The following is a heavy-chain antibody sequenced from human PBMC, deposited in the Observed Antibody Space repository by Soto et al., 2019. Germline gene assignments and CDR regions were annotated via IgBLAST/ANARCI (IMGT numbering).Heavy chain of an antibody. J-gene: IGHJ3*02. Sequence: PSETLSLTCTVSGGSISSSSYYWGWIRQPPGKGLEWIGSIYYSGSTYYNPSLKSRVTISVDTSKNQFSLKLSSVTAADTAVYYCARSSPRGYYDSSGPGAFDIWGQGTMVTVSS. CDR1: GGSISSSSYY. V-gene: IGHV4-39*01. CDR2: IYYSGST. D-gene: IGHD3-22*01. CDR3: ARSSPRGYYDSSGPGAFDI.